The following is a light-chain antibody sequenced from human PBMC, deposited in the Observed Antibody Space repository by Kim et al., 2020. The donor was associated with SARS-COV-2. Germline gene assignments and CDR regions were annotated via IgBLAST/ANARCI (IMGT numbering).Light chain of an antibody. CDR1: QGIKSD. V-gene: IGKV1-17*01. CDR3: LQHNNYPLT. Sequence: ESIGDRVAINCRASQGIKSDLGWYQQKPGKAPKCLIYYASNLQTGVPSRFSGSGSGTEFTLTINSLQPEDFATYYCLQHNNYPLTFGQGTKVDIK. CDR2: YAS. J-gene: IGKJ1*01.